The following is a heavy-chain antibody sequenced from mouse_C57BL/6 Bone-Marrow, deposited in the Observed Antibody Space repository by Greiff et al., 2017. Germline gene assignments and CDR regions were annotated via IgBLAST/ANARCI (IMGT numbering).Heavy chain of an antibody. CDR3: VRPVYYGYDVRAWFAY. CDR2: IRSKSNNYAT. Sequence: EVQLVESGGGLVQPKGSLKLSCAASGFSFNTYAMNWVRQAPGTGLEWVARIRSKSNNYATYYADSVKDRFTISRDDSESMLYLQMNNLKTEDTAMYYCVRPVYYGYDVRAWFAYWGQGTLVTVSA. CDR1: GFSFNTYA. J-gene: IGHJ3*01. V-gene: IGHV10-1*01. D-gene: IGHD2-2*01.